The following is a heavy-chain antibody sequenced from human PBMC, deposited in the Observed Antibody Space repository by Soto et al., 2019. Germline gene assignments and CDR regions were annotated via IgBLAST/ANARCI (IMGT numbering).Heavy chain of an antibody. CDR2: IYPGDSDA. D-gene: IGHD3-10*01. CDR3: ARRFTSRGSGVYYYYGMDV. CDR1: GYGFTSYW. J-gene: IGHJ6*02. Sequence: PGESLKISCKGSGYGFTSYWIGWVRQMPGKGLEWMGIIYPGDSDARYSPSFQGQVTISADKSISTAYLQWSSLKASDTAMYYCARRFTSRGSGVYYYYGMDVWGQGTTVTVSS. V-gene: IGHV5-51*01.